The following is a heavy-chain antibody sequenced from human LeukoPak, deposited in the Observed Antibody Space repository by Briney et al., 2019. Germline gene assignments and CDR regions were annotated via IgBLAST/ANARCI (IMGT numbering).Heavy chain of an antibody. D-gene: IGHD2-15*01. Sequence: GESPKISCKGSGYSFTSYWIGWVRQLPGKGLEWMGIIYPGDSDTRYSPSFQGQVTISADKSISTAYLQWSSLKASDTAMYYCARRRYCSGGSCPYSFDYWGQGTLVTVSS. J-gene: IGHJ4*02. CDR1: GYSFTSYW. CDR2: IYPGDSDT. V-gene: IGHV5-51*01. CDR3: ARRRYCSGGSCPYSFDY.